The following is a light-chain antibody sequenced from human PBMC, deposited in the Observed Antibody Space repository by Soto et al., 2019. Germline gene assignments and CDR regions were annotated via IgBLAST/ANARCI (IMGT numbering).Light chain of an antibody. V-gene: IGKV3-20*01. J-gene: IGKJ1*01. Sequence: EILLTQSPGTLSLSPGERATLSWGASQSVSKNYLAWYKQKPGQAPRLLIYGASNRATGIPDRLSGSASGTDFTLTISRLEPEDFAVDYCQQYGSSGTFGQGTKVDI. CDR1: QSVSKNY. CDR3: QQYGSSGT. CDR2: GAS.